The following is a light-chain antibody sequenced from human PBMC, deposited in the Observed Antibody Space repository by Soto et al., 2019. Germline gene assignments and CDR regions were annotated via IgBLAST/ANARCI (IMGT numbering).Light chain of an antibody. CDR3: QQYYSPPFT. CDR2: WAS. CDR1: QSVLYSSDNENY. J-gene: IGKJ3*01. Sequence: DIVMTQSPDSLAVSLGERATINCKSSQSVLYSSDNENYLAWYQQKPGQPPKLLIYWASTRESGVPDRFSGSESGADFTLTISSLQAEDVALYYCQQYYSPPFTFGPGTRVDIK. V-gene: IGKV4-1*01.